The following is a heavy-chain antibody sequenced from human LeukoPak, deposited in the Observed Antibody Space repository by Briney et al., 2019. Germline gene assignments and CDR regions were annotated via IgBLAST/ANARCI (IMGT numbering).Heavy chain of an antibody. CDR1: GGSISSGGSY. CDR3: AREGDVVADVNWFDP. Sequence: SETLSLTCTVSGGSISSGGSYWSWIRQPPGKGLEWIGYIYHTGSPYYNPSLKSRVTISVDKSKDQFSLKLSSVTAADTAVYYCAREGDVVADVNWFDPWGQGTLVTVSS. J-gene: IGHJ5*02. CDR2: IYHTGSP. V-gene: IGHV4-30-2*01. D-gene: IGHD2-2*01.